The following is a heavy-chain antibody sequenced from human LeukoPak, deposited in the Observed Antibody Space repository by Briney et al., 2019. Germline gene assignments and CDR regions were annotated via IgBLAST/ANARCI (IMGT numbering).Heavy chain of an antibody. J-gene: IGHJ6*03. Sequence: SVKVSCKASGGTFGSYAISWVRQAPGQGLEWMGRIIPIFGTANYAQKFQGRVTITTDESTSTAYMELSSLRSEDTAVYYCARGYLGIDYYYYYMDVWGKGTTVTVSS. V-gene: IGHV1-69*05. CDR3: ARGYLGIDYYYYYMDV. D-gene: IGHD7-27*01. CDR2: IIPIFGTA. CDR1: GGTFGSYA.